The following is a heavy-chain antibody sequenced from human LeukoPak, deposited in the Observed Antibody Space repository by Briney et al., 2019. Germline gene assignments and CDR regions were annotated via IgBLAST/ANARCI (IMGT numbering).Heavy chain of an antibody. J-gene: IGHJ4*02. D-gene: IGHD6-19*01. V-gene: IGHV3-30*03. CDR2: ISYDGSNK. CDR1: GFTFSSYG. Sequence: GGSLRLSCEVSGFTFSSYGMHWVRQAPGKGLEWVAVISYDGSNKYYADSVKGRFTISRDNSKNTLYLQMNSLRAEDTAVYYCARGQAVAGFYYFDYWGQGTLVTVSS. CDR3: ARGQAVAGFYYFDY.